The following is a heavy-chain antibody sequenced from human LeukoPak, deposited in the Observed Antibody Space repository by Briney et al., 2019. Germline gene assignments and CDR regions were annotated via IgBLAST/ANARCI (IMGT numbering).Heavy chain of an antibody. CDR3: ARGPGGRSGYYPLEDYYYYYYMDV. V-gene: IGHV1-18*01. CDR1: GYTFTSYG. CDR2: IRVYNGNT. D-gene: IGHD3-22*01. Sequence: ASVKVSCKASGYTFTSYGINWVRQVPGQGLEWMGWIRVYNGNTNYAQKLQGRVTMTTDTSTSTAYMELRSLRSDDTAVYYCARGPGGRSGYYPLEDYYYYYYMDVWGKGTTVTVSS. J-gene: IGHJ6*03.